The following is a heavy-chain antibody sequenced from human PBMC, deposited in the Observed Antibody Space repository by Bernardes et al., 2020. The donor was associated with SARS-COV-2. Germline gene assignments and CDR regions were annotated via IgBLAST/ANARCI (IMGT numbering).Heavy chain of an antibody. Sequence: ASVKVSCKASGYSFTGHYIHWFRQAPGQGLAWMGWINANSGSTKYAGKFQGRLTMTRDTSISTAYMGLKSLRSDETAVYYCARDGFCTYGICYGPFDYWGQGTLVTVSS. D-gene: IGHD2-8*01. J-gene: IGHJ4*02. CDR1: GYSFTGHY. CDR2: INANSGST. V-gene: IGHV1-2*02. CDR3: ARDGFCTYGICYGPFDY.